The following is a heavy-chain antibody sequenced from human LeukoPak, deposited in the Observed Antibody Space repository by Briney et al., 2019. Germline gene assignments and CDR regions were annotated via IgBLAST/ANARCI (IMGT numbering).Heavy chain of an antibody. J-gene: IGHJ6*03. CDR3: ARGTTQAPYYYYYMDV. V-gene: IGHV1-69*06. CDR2: IIPIFGTA. Sequence: SVKVSCEASGGTFSSYAISWVRQAPGQGLEWMGRIIPIFGTANYAQKFQGRVTITADKSTSTAYMELSSLRSEDTAVYYCARGTTQAPYYYYYMDVWGKGTTVTVSS. CDR1: GGTFSSYA. D-gene: IGHD1-1*01.